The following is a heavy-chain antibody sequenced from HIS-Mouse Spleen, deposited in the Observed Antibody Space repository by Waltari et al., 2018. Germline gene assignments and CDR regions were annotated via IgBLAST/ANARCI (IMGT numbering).Heavy chain of an antibody. CDR3: AREIPYSSSWYDWYFDL. Sequence: QLQLQESGPGLVKPSETLSRTCTVSGGSSSSSSYYLGWIRQPPGKGLEWIGSIYYSGSTYYNPSLKSRVTISVDTSKNQFSLKLSSVTAADTAVYYCAREIPYSSSWYDWYFDLWGRGTLVTVSS. CDR2: IYYSGST. D-gene: IGHD6-13*01. V-gene: IGHV4-39*07. J-gene: IGHJ2*01. CDR1: GGSSSSSSYY.